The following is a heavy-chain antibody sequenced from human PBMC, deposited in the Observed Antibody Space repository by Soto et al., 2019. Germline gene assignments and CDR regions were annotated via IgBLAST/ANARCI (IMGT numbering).Heavy chain of an antibody. Sequence: SETLSLTCSISGASISSVSHYWGWIRQSPEKGPEWIGSVYYSGSTYYNPSLESRVTVSIDTSKSQFSLKLTSVTAADTAVYYCARRYCTNGVCYRGAAGPFDYWGQGTLVTVSS. J-gene: IGHJ4*02. CDR2: VYYSGST. D-gene: IGHD2-8*01. V-gene: IGHV4-39*01. CDR1: GASISSVSHY. CDR3: ARRYCTNGVCYRGAAGPFDY.